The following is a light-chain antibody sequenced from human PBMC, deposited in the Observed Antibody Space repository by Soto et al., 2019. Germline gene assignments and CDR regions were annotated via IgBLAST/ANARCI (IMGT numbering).Light chain of an antibody. CDR2: VNSDGSH. CDR3: QTWGTGIVV. J-gene: IGLJ2*01. Sequence: QLVLTQSPSASASLGASVKHTCTLSSGHGSYAIAWHQQQSQKGPRFLLKVNSDGSHRKGDGIPDRFSGSSSGAERYLTISTLQSEDEADYYCQTWGTGIVVFGGGTKLTVL. V-gene: IGLV4-69*01. CDR1: SGHGSYA.